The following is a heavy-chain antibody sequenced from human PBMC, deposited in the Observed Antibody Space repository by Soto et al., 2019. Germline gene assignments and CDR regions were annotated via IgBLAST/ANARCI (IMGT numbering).Heavy chain of an antibody. V-gene: IGHV4-59*01. Sequence: SETLSLTCTVSGGSIRSYYLTWIRQPPGKGLEWTGYIYSSGGSSGGSTNYNPSLKSRVTISVDTSKNQFSLNLTSVAAADTAVYYCARGNWFDPWGQGTLVTVSS. CDR2: IYSSGGSSGGST. CDR3: ARGNWFDP. J-gene: IGHJ5*02. CDR1: GGSIRSYY.